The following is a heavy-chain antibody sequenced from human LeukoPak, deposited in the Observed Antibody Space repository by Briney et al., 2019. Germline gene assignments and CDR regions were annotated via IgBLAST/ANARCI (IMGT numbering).Heavy chain of an antibody. CDR3: ARDLITMIVPHGAFDI. CDR1: GFTFSSYS. V-gene: IGHV3-21*01. D-gene: IGHD3-22*01. CDR2: ISSSSSYI. Sequence: GGSLRLSCAASGFTFSSYSMNRVRHAPGKGLEWVSSISSSSSYIYYADSVKGRFTISRDNAKNSLYLQMNSLRAEDTAVYYCARDLITMIVPHGAFDIWGQGTMVTVSS. J-gene: IGHJ3*02.